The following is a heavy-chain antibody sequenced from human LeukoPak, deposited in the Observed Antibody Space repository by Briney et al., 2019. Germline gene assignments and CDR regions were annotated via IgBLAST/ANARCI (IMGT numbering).Heavy chain of an antibody. Sequence: GGSLRLSCAASGFTVSSNYMSWVRQAPGKGLEWVSAIYSGGSTDYADSVKGRFTISRDNSKNTLYLQMNSLRAEDTAVYYCAKDDNMGATGAFDIWGQGTMVTVSS. CDR3: AKDDNMGATGAFDI. D-gene: IGHD1-26*01. V-gene: IGHV3-66*01. CDR2: IYSGGST. CDR1: GFTVSSNY. J-gene: IGHJ3*02.